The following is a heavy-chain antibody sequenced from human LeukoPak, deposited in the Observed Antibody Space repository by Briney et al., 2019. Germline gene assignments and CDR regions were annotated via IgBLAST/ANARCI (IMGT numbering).Heavy chain of an antibody. CDR1: GYTFTGYY. J-gene: IGHJ6*02. D-gene: IGHD6-6*01. CDR2: INLNSGGT. CDR3: AREFPLDSSSNYYYYGMDV. Sequence: ASVKVSCKASGYTFTGYYMHWVRQAPGQGLEWMGWINLNSGGTNYAQKFQGRVTMTRDTSISTAYMELSRLRSDDTAVYYCAREFPLDSSSNYYYYGMDVWGQGTTVTVSS. V-gene: IGHV1-2*02.